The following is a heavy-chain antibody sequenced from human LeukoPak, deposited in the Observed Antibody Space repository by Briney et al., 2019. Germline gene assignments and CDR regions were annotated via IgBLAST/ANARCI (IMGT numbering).Heavy chain of an antibody. CDR3: ARGGVYCGGDCCSGLSY. CDR1: GGSISRYY. V-gene: IGHV4-4*07. D-gene: IGHD2-21*02. CDR2: IYTSGGT. Sequence: SETLSLTCAVSGGSISRYYSSWIRQPAGKGLEWIGRIYTSGGTNYNPSLKSRVTMSVDKYKNQFSLKLSSVTAADTAVYYCARGGVYCGGDCCSGLSYWGQGTLVTVSS. J-gene: IGHJ4*02.